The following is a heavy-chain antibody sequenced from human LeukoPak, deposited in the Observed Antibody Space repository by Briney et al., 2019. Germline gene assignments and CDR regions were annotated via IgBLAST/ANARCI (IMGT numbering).Heavy chain of an antibody. Sequence: GGSLRLSCAASGFTFSSYSMNWVRQAPGKGLEWVSSISSSSSYIYYVDSVKGRFTISRDNAKNSLYLQMNSLRAEDTAVYYCARDLNPLRVFDYWGQGTLVTVSS. CDR1: GFTFSSYS. V-gene: IGHV3-21*01. CDR2: ISSSSSYI. CDR3: ARDLNPLRVFDY. J-gene: IGHJ4*02.